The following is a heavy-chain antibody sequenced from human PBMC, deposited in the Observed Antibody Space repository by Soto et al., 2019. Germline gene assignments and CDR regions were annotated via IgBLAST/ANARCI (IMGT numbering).Heavy chain of an antibody. J-gene: IGHJ6*02. CDR2: IWYDGSNK. Sequence: GGSLRLSCAASGFTFSSYGMHWVRQAPGKGLEWVAVIWYDGSNKYYADSVKGRFTISRDNSKNTLYLQMNSLRAEDTAVYYCARVGCSGGSCYYYYSYYGMDVWGQGTTVTVSS. CDR3: ARVGCSGGSCYYYYSYYGMDV. CDR1: GFTFSSYG. D-gene: IGHD2-15*01. V-gene: IGHV3-33*01.